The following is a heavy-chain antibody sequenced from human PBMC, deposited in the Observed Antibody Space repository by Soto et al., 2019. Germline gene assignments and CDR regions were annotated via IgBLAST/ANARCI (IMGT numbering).Heavy chain of an antibody. CDR2: IWYDGSNK. CDR1: GFTFSSYG. D-gene: IGHD3-3*01. CDR3: ARGSDFWSGSRWFDP. J-gene: IGHJ5*02. Sequence: QVQLVESGGGVVQPGRSLRLSCAASGFTFSSYGMHWVRQAPGKGLEWVAVIWYDGSNKYYADSVKGRFTISRDNSKNTLYLQMNSLRAEDTAVYYCARGSDFWSGSRWFDPWGQGTLFTVSS. V-gene: IGHV3-33*01.